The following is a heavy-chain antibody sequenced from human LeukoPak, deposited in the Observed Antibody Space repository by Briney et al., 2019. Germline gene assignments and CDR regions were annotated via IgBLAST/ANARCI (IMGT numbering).Heavy chain of an antibody. J-gene: IGHJ4*02. CDR3: ARVLYSSDWLYYFDY. CDR1: GYTFPNYW. V-gene: IGHV5-51*01. D-gene: IGHD6-19*01. Sequence: GESLKISCNASGYTFPNYWIGWVRQMPGKGLEWMAIIYPGDSDTTYDPAFQGQVTSSVDKSVSTAYLQWSSLKASDTALYYCARVLYSSDWLYYFDYWGQGTLVTVSS. CDR2: IYPGDSDT.